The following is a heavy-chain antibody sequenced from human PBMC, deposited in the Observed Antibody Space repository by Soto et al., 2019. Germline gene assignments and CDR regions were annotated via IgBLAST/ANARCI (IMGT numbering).Heavy chain of an antibody. J-gene: IGHJ6*02. CDR3: ATGGDSSGFQSYSYYGMDV. CDR2: VSAGGDMT. Sequence: DVQLLESGGHLVQPGGSLRLSCAASGFTFSSYAMSWVRQAPGKGLEWVSSVSAGGDMTYYSDSVKGRFTISRDNSNNALFLQMNSLRIEDTALYYCATGGDSSGFQSYSYYGMDVWGQGTTVTVSS. CDR1: GFTFSSYA. V-gene: IGHV3-23*01. D-gene: IGHD3-22*01.